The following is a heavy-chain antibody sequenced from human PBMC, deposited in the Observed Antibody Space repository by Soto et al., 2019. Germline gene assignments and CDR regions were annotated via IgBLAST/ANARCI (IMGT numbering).Heavy chain of an antibody. D-gene: IGHD5-12*01. Sequence: QLQLQESGSGLVKPSQTLSLTCAVSCGSISSGGYSWSWIRQPPGKGLEGIGYIYHSGSTYYNPSLKRRVTISVDRSKNQFSLKLSSVTAADTAVYYCAAGGGLPRYYWGQGTLVTVSS. CDR2: IYHSGST. V-gene: IGHV4-30-2*01. CDR1: CGSISSGGYS. CDR3: AAGGGLPRYY. J-gene: IGHJ4*02.